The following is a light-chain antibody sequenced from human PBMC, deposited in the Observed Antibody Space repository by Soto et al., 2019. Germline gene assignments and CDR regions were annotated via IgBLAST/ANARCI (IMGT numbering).Light chain of an antibody. CDR3: QQYGSSPIT. CDR2: DTS. Sequence: IVLTQSPATMSLSPGDRATLSCGASERVSSSYVTWYQMKAGLAPRLLIHDTSNRASGIPDRFRGSKSGTDFTLTIRGLEPEDAALYYCQQYGSSPITFGQGTRLE. J-gene: IGKJ5*01. V-gene: IGKV3D-20*01. CDR1: ERVSSSY.